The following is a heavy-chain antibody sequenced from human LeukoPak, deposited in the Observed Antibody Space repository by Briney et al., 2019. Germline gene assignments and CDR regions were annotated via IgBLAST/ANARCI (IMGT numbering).Heavy chain of an antibody. CDR1: GGSISSSNW. Sequence: PSGTLSLTCAVSGGSISSSNWWSWVRQPPGKGLEWIGEIYHSGSTNYNPSLKSRVTISVDKSKNQFSLKLSSVTAADTAVYYCARILTPGYYDSSGYYPPLRYFDYWGQGTLVTVSS. CDR3: ARILTPGYYDSSGYYPPLRYFDY. CDR2: IYHSGST. J-gene: IGHJ4*02. D-gene: IGHD3-22*01. V-gene: IGHV4-4*02.